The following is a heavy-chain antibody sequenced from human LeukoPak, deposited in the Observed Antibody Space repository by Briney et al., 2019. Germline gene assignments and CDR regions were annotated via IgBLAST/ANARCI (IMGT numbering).Heavy chain of an antibody. D-gene: IGHD2-2*01. CDR2: ISSSGSTI. Sequence: GGSRRPACAASGFTFSDYYMSWIRQAPGKGLEWVSYISSSGSTIDYADSVKGRFTISRDNAKNSLYLQMNSLRAEDTAVYYCARSIPAGNRRWGQGTLVTVSS. J-gene: IGHJ4*02. V-gene: IGHV3-11*01. CDR3: ARSIPAGNRR. CDR1: GFTFSDYY.